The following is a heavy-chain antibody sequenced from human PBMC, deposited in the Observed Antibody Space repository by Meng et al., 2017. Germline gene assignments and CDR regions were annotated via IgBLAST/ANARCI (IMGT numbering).Heavy chain of an antibody. V-gene: IGHV3-30*01. CDR2: ISYDGSNK. Sequence: GESLKISCAASGFTFSSYAMHWVRQAPGKGLEWVAVISYDGSNKYYADSVKGRFTISRDNSKNTLYLQMNSLRAEDTAVYYCARDLGCGGGSCYRYYYGMDVWGHGTTVTVSS. CDR3: ARDLGCGGGSCYRYYYGMDV. CDR1: GFTFSSYA. D-gene: IGHD2-15*01. J-gene: IGHJ6*02.